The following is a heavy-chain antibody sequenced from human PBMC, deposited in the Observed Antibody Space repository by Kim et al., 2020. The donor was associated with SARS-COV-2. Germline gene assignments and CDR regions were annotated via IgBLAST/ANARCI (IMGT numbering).Heavy chain of an antibody. D-gene: IGHD2-2*01. V-gene: IGHV1-2*02. Sequence: ASVTVSCKASGYTFTGYYMHWVRQAPGQGLEWMGWINPNSGGTNYAQKFQGRVTMTRDTSISTAYMELSRLRSDDTAVYYCAGYCSSTSCYLGNWFDPWGQGTLVTVSS. CDR1: GYTFTGYY. CDR2: INPNSGGT. CDR3: AGYCSSTSCYLGNWFDP. J-gene: IGHJ5*02.